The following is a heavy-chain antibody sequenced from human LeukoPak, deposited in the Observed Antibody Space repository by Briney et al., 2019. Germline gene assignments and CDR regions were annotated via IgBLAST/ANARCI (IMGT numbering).Heavy chain of an antibody. V-gene: IGHV1-46*01. CDR1: GYTFTSYY. Sequence: GASVKVSCKASGYTFTSYYMHWVRQAPGQGLEWMGIINPSGGSTSYAQKFQGRVTMTRDMSTSTVYMELSSLRSEDTAVYCCARAYSGSYYGHSTFDYWGQGTLVTVSS. J-gene: IGHJ4*02. D-gene: IGHD1-26*01. CDR3: ARAYSGSYYGHSTFDY. CDR2: INPSGGST.